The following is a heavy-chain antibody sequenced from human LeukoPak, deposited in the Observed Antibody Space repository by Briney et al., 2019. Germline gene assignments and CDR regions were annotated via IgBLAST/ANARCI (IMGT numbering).Heavy chain of an antibody. J-gene: IGHJ4*02. V-gene: IGHV4-39*01. CDR2: IYYSGST. CDR1: GGSISSSSYY. CDR3: ARRGLAGPPDY. D-gene: IGHD6-13*01. Sequence: SETLSLTCTVSGGSISSSSYYWGWIRQPPGKGLEWIGSIYYSGSTYYNPSLKSRVTISVDTSKNQFSLKLSSVTAADTAVYYCARRGLAGPPDYWGQGTPVTVSS.